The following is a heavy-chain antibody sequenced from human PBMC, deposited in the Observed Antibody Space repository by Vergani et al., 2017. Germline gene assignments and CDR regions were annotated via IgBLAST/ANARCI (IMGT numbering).Heavy chain of an antibody. CDR3: AREAYSSSTYFDY. V-gene: IGHV3-21*01. CDR2: ISSGSSNR. CDR1: GFTFSSYS. Sequence: EVQLVESGGGLVKPGGSLRLSCAASGFTFSSYSMNWVRQAPGKGLEWVSYISSGSSNRYYADSVKGRFTISRDNSKNTLYLQMNSLRAEDTAVYYCAREAYSSSTYFDYWGQGTLVTVSS. D-gene: IGHD6-6*01. J-gene: IGHJ4*02.